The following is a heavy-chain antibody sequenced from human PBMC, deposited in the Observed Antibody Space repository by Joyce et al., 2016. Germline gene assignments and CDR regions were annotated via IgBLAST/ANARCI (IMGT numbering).Heavy chain of an antibody. CDR3: ARNYYGSGSYYRAFDY. Sequence: EVQLVQSGAEVKKPGESLKISCKASGYSFTNYWIGWVRQMPGKGLELMGIIFPGDSDTRYSPSFQGQVTSSADKSISTAYLQWSSLKASDTAMYYCARNYYGSGSYYRAFDYWGQGTLVTVSS. V-gene: IGHV5-51*01. D-gene: IGHD3-10*01. CDR1: GYSFTNYW. CDR2: IFPGDSDT. J-gene: IGHJ4*02.